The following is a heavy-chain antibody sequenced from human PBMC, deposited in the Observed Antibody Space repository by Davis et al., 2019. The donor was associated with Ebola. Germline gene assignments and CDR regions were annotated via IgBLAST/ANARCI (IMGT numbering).Heavy chain of an antibody. J-gene: IGHJ6*02. CDR3: VRDPSHHGMDV. CDR1: GYTFTSYA. V-gene: IGHV1-18*01. CDR2: INTHNGDK. D-gene: IGHD6-6*01. Sequence: ASVKVSCKASGYTFTSYAISWVRQAPGQGLEWMGWINTHNGDKNYVQKLQGRLTMTTDTVTRTAYLELGSLRSDDAAVYYCVRDPSHHGMDVWGQGTTVTVSS.